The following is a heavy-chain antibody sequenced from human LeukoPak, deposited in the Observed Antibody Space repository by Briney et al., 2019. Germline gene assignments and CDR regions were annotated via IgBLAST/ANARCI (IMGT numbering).Heavy chain of an antibody. Sequence: SETLSLTCTVSGGSISSGDYYWSWIRQPPGKGLEWIGYIYYSGSTYYNPSHKSRVSISVDTSKNQFSLKLSSVTAADTAMYYCARGYSYGHSGTFDIWGQGTMVTVSS. J-gene: IGHJ3*02. CDR3: ARGYSYGHSGTFDI. CDR2: IYYSGST. V-gene: IGHV4-30-4*01. CDR1: GGSISSGDYY. D-gene: IGHD5-18*01.